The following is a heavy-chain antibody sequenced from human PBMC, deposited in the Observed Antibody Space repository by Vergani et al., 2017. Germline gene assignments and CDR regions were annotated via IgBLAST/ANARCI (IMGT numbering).Heavy chain of an antibody. CDR2: ISWNSGSI. D-gene: IGHD6-19*01. Sequence: EVQLVESGGGLVQPGRSLRLSCAASGFTFDDYAMHWVRQAPGKGLEWVSGISWNSGSIGYADSVKGRFTISRDNAKNSLYLQMNSLRAEDTALYYCAKDLGEQWLVGTFDIWGQGTMVTVSS. J-gene: IGHJ3*02. V-gene: IGHV3-9*01. CDR3: AKDLGEQWLVGTFDI. CDR1: GFTFDDYA.